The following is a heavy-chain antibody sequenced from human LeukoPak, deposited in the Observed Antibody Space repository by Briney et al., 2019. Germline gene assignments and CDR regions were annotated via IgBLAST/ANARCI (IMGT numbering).Heavy chain of an antibody. J-gene: IGHJ4*02. Sequence: SETLSLTCAVHGGSFSGYYWSWIRQPPGKGLEWIGEINHSGSTNYNPSLKSRVTISVDTSKNQFSLKLSSVTAADTAVYYCARGVSSVTGDLFDYWGQGTLVTVSS. D-gene: IGHD7-27*01. CDR3: ARGVSSVTGDLFDY. CDR1: GGSFSGYY. CDR2: INHSGST. V-gene: IGHV4-34*01.